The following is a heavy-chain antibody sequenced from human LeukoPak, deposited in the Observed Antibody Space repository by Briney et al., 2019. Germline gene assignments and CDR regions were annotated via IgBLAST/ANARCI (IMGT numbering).Heavy chain of an antibody. D-gene: IGHD4-17*01. J-gene: IGHJ5*02. Sequence: SLRLSCAASGFRFADYAMHWVRQPPGKGLEWVSGISWNTGNLGYADSVKGRFTISRDNAKNSLYLQMNSLRVEDTALYYCAKAPGVTTGWFDPWGQGTLVTVSS. CDR3: AKAPGVTTGWFDP. V-gene: IGHV3-9*01. CDR1: GFRFADYA. CDR2: ISWNTGNL.